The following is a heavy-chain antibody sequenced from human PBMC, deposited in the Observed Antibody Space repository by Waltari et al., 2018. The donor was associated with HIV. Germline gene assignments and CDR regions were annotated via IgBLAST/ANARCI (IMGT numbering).Heavy chain of an antibody. V-gene: IGHV4-38-2*02. D-gene: IGHD1-26*01. CDR2: FLHSGTT. CDR1: GYSISSGYY. CDR3: ARGGVGATGNFDY. J-gene: IGHJ4*02. Sequence: QVQLQESGPGLVKPSETLSLTCTVSGYSISSGYYWGWIRHPPGKGLEWIGSFLHSGTTNTNPSLKGRLPISVDTSKNHFSLKLTSVTAADTAVYYCARGGVGATGNFDYWGQGALVTVSS.